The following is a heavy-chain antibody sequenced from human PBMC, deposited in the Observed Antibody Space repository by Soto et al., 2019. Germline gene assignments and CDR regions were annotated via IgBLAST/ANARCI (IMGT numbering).Heavy chain of an antibody. V-gene: IGHV4-39*01. Sequence: TSETLSLTCSVSGASISIGTDYWGWIRQPPGKGLEWIGNIHYSGSTYYNPSLKSRVNISVDTSKNQFSLKLSSVTAADTAVYYCANTYSDDYDDYWGQGTLVTV. J-gene: IGHJ4*02. CDR3: ANTYSDDYDDY. CDR1: GASISIGTDY. D-gene: IGHD2-15*01. CDR2: IHYSGST.